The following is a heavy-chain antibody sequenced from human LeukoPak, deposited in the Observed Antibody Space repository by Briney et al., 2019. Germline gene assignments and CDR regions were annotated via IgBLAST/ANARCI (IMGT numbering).Heavy chain of an antibody. D-gene: IGHD2-2*01. J-gene: IGHJ5*02. V-gene: IGHV1-2*02. CDR2: INPNSGGT. CDR3: ARDCSGTSCNEA. Sequence: ASVKVSCKASGYTFTGYYMHWVRQAPGQGLEWMGWINPNSGGTNYAQKFQGRVTMTRDTSISTAYMELSRLRSDDTAVYYCARDCSGTSCNEAWGQGTLVTVSS. CDR1: GYTFTGYY.